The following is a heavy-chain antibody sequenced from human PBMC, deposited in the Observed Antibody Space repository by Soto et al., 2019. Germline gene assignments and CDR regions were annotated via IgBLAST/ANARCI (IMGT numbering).Heavy chain of an antibody. D-gene: IGHD3-22*01. CDR1: GGSISSYY. V-gene: IGHV4-59*01. Sequence: SETLSLTCTVSGGSISSYYWSWIRQPPGKGLEWIAYIYYSGSTTYNPSLKSRVTISVDTSKNQFSLKLSSVTAADTAVYYCARGYPLSYDSSGYYYFDYWGQGTLVTVSS. CDR2: IYYSGST. CDR3: ARGYPLSYDSSGYYYFDY. J-gene: IGHJ4*02.